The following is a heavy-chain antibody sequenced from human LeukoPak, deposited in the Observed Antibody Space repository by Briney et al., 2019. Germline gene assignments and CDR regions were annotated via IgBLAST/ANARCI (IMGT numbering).Heavy chain of an antibody. Sequence: SETLSLTCTVSGGSISSYHWSWIRQPPGKGLEWIGYIYYSGSTNHNPSLKSRVTISVDTSKSQFSLKLSSVTAADTAVYYCARAYYYGSGSYAFDIWGQGTMVTVSS. J-gene: IGHJ3*02. D-gene: IGHD3-10*01. V-gene: IGHV4-59*01. CDR1: GGSISSYH. CDR3: ARAYYYGSGSYAFDI. CDR2: IYYSGST.